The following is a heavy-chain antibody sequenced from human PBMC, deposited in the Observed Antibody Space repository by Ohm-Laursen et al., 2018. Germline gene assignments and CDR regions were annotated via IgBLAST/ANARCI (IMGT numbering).Heavy chain of an antibody. CDR3: ARYLAMISNY. Sequence: SLRLSCAASGFSVSTYEMYWVRQAPGKGLEWVSYISGTGSTIYYADSVKGRFTISRDSGKNSLYLQMNSLRAEDTAVYYCARYLAMISNYWGQGTLVTVSS. CDR1: GFSVSTYE. J-gene: IGHJ4*02. CDR2: ISGTGSTI. D-gene: IGHD5-12*01. V-gene: IGHV3-48*03.